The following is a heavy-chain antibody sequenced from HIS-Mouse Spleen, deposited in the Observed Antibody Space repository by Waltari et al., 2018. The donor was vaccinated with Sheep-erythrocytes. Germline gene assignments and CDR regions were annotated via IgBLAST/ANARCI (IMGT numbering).Heavy chain of an antibody. CDR3: ARGASGIAAAGTFDY. Sequence: QVQLQQWGAGLLKPSETLSLTCAAYGGSFSGYYWSWIRQPPGKGLEWIGEINHSGSTNYNPSLKSRVTISVDTSKNQFSLKLSSVTAADTAVYYCARGASGIAAAGTFDYWGQGTLVTVSS. CDR2: INHSGST. J-gene: IGHJ4*02. CDR1: GGSFSGYY. D-gene: IGHD6-13*01. V-gene: IGHV4-34*01.